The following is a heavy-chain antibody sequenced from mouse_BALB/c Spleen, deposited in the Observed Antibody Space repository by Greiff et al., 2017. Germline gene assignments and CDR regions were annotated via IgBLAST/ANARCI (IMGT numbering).Heavy chain of an antibody. D-gene: IGHD2-4*01. V-gene: IGHV2-6-4*01. Sequence: QVQLKESGPGLVAPSQSLSITCTVSGFSLSSYSVHWVRQPPGKGLEWLGMIWGGGSTDYNSALKSRLSISKDNSKSQVFLKMNSLQTDDTAMYYCARMGDYDDGFDYWGQGTTLTVSS. CDR3: ARMGDYDDGFDY. J-gene: IGHJ2*01. CDR2: IWGGGST. CDR1: GFSLSSYS.